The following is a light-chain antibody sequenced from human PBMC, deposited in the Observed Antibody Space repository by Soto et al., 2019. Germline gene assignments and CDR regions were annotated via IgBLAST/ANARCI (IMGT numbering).Light chain of an antibody. CDR3: AAWDDSRNGPV. J-gene: IGLJ3*02. CDR1: SSNIGSNP. Sequence: QSVLTQPPSASETPGQRVTISCSGSSSNIGSNPVNWYQQLPGTAPKLLIYTNDQRHSGVPDRFSGSKSGTSASLAISVLQSEDEADYFCAAWDDSRNGPVFGGGTKLTVL. V-gene: IGLV1-44*01. CDR2: TND.